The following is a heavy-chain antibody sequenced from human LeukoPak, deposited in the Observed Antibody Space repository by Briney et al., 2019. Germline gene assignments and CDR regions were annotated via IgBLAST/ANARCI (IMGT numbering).Heavy chain of an antibody. Sequence: SETLSLTCTVSGGSISSYYWSWIRQPPGKGLEWIGYIYYSGSTNYNPSLKSRVTISVDTSKNQFSLKLSSVTAADTAVYYCARGGRKLPFDYWGQGTLVTVSS. CDR1: GGSISSYY. CDR2: IYYSGST. D-gene: IGHD2-21*01. J-gene: IGHJ4*02. CDR3: ARGGRKLPFDY. V-gene: IGHV4-59*01.